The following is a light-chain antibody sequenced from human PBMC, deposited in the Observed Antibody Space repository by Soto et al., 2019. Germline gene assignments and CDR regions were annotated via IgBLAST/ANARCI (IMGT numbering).Light chain of an antibody. V-gene: IGKV1-39*01. CDR1: QTITTY. CDR2: AAS. J-gene: IGKJ1*01. Sequence: DIQMTQSPSSLSASVGDRVTIARXASQTITTYLNWYQQKSGKPPKLLIYAASSLQSGVPSRFSGSGSGTDFTLTISRLEPEDFAVYYCQQYGSSPWTFGQGTKVDIK. CDR3: QQYGSSPWT.